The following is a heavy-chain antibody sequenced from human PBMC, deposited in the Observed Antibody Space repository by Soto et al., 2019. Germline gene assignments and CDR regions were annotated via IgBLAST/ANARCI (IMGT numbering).Heavy chain of an antibody. CDR3: ARARDYGDFDY. CDR2: FFIGGNT. D-gene: IGHD4-17*01. Sequence: PSETLSLTCTVSGGSISSSTYYWGWMRQPPGKGLEWIASFFIGGNTYYNPSLKSRVTISVDTSKNQFSLKLSSVTAADTAVYYCARARDYGDFDYWGQGTLVTVSS. CDR1: GGSISSSTYY. V-gene: IGHV4-39*07. J-gene: IGHJ4*02.